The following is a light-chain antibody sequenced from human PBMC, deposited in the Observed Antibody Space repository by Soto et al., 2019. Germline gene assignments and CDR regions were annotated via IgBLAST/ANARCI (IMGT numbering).Light chain of an antibody. CDR3: QQYSRSTLT. Sequence: EIVLTQSPGTLSLSPGERATLSCRASQSVSSSYLAWYQQKPGQAPRLLIYGASSRATGIPDRFSGSGSGTDFTLTISRLEPEDFAVYYCQQYSRSTLTFGGGTKVDIK. V-gene: IGKV3-20*01. CDR2: GAS. CDR1: QSVSSSY. J-gene: IGKJ4*01.